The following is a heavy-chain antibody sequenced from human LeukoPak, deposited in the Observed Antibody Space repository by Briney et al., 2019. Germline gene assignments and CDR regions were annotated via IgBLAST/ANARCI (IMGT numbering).Heavy chain of an antibody. CDR2: IHPDGSST. CDR1: GFTFSSYW. J-gene: IGHJ4*02. V-gene: IGHV3-74*01. D-gene: IGHD3-3*01. Sequence: GGSLRLSCAAPGFTFSSYWMYWVRQAPGKGLVWVSRIHPDGSSTSYADSVKGRFTISRDNAKNTLYLQMNSLRAEDTGVYYCLILEWHLTRWGQGTLVTVSS. CDR3: LILEWHLTR.